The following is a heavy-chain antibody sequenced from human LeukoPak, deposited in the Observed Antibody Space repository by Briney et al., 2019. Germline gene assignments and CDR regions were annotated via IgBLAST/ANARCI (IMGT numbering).Heavy chain of an antibody. D-gene: IGHD6-13*01. CDR1: GFTFSSYW. V-gene: IGHV3-7*01. CDR2: IKQDGSEK. Sequence: PPGGSLRLSCAASGFTFSSYWMSWVRQAPGKGLEWVANIKQDGSEKYYVDSVKGRFTISRDNAKNSLYLQMNSLRAEDTAVYYCARAIAAAGKGAWWDWGQGTLVTVSS. CDR3: ARAIAAAGKGAWWD. J-gene: IGHJ4*02.